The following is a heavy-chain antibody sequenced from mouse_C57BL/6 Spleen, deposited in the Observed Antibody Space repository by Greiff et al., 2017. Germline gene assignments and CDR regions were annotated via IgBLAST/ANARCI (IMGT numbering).Heavy chain of an antibody. D-gene: IGHD2-1*01. V-gene: IGHV1-15*01. J-gene: IGHJ3*01. CDR1: GYTFTDYE. Sequence: QVHVKQSGAELVRPGASVTLSCKASGYTFTDYEMHWVKQTPVHGLEWIGAIDPETGGTAYNQKFKGKAILTADKSSSTAYMELRSLTAEDSAVYYCTRDYGNYDRFAYWGQGALVTVSA. CDR3: TRDYGNYDRFAY. CDR2: IDPETGGT.